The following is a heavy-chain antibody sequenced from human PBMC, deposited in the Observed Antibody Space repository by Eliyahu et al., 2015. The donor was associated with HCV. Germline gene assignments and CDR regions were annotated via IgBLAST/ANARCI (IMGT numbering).Heavy chain of an antibody. D-gene: IGHD2-21*01. CDR1: XXKLTELA. CDR3: TTSHGMLWRGDRYFDL. J-gene: IGHJ2*01. CDR2: FNPEDGET. Sequence: QVQLVQSGAEVKKXGAXVKVSXKVSXXKLTELAMHWVRQAPGKGLEWMGGFNPEDGETLYARKFQGRVTMTEDTSADTAHMELGSLTSEDTAVYYCTTSHGMLWRGDRYFDLWGRGTLVTVSS. V-gene: IGHV1-24*01.